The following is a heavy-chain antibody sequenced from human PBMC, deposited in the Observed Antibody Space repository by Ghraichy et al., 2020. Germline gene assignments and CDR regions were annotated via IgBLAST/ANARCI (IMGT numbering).Heavy chain of an antibody. V-gene: IGHV4-39*01. CDR1: GGSIRGSTFF. Sequence: SETLSLTCTVSGGSIRGSTFFWDWIRQSPGKGLEWIGSVDYGGRTFYNPSLLSRVTIVLDASKNQVSLTVRSVTAADTAIYYCARHSETSSPPQGFDPWGPGTLVTVSS. CDR2: VDYGGRT. J-gene: IGHJ5*02. D-gene: IGHD6-13*01. CDR3: ARHSETSSPPQGFDP.